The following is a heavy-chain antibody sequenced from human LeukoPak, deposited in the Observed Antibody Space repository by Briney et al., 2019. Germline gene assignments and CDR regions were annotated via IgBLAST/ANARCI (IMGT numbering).Heavy chain of an antibody. CDR3: VRGSRGNYDT. CDR2: ITSSGDNT. Sequence: PGASLRLSCAASGFTFSSYAMCWVRQAPGKGLQWVSSITSSGDNTYYADSVNGRFTISRDNTKNTQHLQVNSLRAEDTAVYYCVRGSRGNYDTWGQGTLVTVSS. V-gene: IGHV3-23*01. D-gene: IGHD3-22*01. J-gene: IGHJ5*02. CDR1: GFTFSSYA.